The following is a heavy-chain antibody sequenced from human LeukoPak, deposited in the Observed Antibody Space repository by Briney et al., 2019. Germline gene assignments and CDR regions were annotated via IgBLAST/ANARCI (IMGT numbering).Heavy chain of an antibody. CDR2: IYSSGKT. J-gene: IGHJ4*02. CDR1: GGSINNYY. CDR3: ARRSYYDSSGLD. Sequence: PSETLSLTCTVSGGSINNYYWTWIRQPAGKGLEWIGRIYSSGKTNYNPSLKSRVTISVDTSKNQFSLKLSSVTAADTAVYYCARRSYYDSSGLDWGQGTLVTVSS. V-gene: IGHV4-4*07. D-gene: IGHD3-22*01.